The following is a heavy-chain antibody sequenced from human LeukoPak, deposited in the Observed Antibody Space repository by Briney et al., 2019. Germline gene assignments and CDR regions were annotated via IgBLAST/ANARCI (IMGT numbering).Heavy chain of an antibody. Sequence: GGSLRLSCAASGFTVSTNYMSWVRQAPGKGLEYVSSILTNGVTKNYASSVKGRFTIARDNSKNTLYLQMGSLRGDDTAVYYCARDFDSGWTFDYWGLGTLVTVSS. V-gene: IGHV3-64*01. J-gene: IGHJ4*02. D-gene: IGHD6-19*01. CDR3: ARDFDSGWTFDY. CDR1: GFTVSTNY. CDR2: ILTNGVTK.